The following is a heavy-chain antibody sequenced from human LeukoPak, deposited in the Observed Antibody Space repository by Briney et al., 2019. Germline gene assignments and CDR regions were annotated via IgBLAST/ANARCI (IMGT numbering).Heavy chain of an antibody. CDR1: GFTFSSYS. V-gene: IGHV3-21*01. J-gene: IGHJ4*02. Sequence: GGSLRLSCAASGFTFSSYSMNWVRQAPGKGLEWVSSISSSSSYIYYADSVKGRFTISRDNAKNSLYLQMNSLRAEDTAVYYCARAGRGLRYFDWLTYDYWGQGTLVTVSS. CDR3: ARAGRGLRYFDWLTYDY. CDR2: ISSSSSYI. D-gene: IGHD3-9*01.